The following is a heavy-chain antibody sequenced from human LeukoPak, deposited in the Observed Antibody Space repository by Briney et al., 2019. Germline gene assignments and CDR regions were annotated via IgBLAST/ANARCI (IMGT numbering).Heavy chain of an antibody. J-gene: IGHJ4*02. CDR2: ISYDGSNK. D-gene: IGHD3-22*01. Sequence: GGSLRLSCAASGFTFSSYAMHWVRQAPGKGLEWVAVISYDGSNKYYADSVKGRFTISRDNSKNTLYLQMNSLRAEDTAVYYCARTTYYYDSSGAHFDYWGQGTLVTASS. CDR3: ARTTYYYDSSGAHFDY. V-gene: IGHV3-30-3*01. CDR1: GFTFSSYA.